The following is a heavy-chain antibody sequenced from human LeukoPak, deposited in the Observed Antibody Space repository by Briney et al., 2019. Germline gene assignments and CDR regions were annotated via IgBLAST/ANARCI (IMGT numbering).Heavy chain of an antibody. CDR3: ARRTDYFDY. CDR2: INHSGST. V-gene: IGHV4-34*01. J-gene: IGHJ4*02. CDR1: GGSFSGYY. Sequence: SETLSLTCAVYGGSFSGYYWSWIRQPPGKGLEWIGEINHSGSTNYNPSLKSRVTISVDMSKNQFSLKLSSVTAADTAVYYCARRTDYFDYWGQGTLVTVSS.